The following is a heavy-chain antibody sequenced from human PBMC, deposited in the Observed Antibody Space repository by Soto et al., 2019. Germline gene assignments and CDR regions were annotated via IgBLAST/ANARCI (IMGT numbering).Heavy chain of an antibody. CDR2: INPNSGGT. V-gene: IGHV1-2*02. D-gene: IGHD3-10*01. CDR1: GYTFTGYY. Sequence: ASVKVSCKASGYTFTGYYMHWVRQAPGQGLEWMGWINPNSGGTNYAQKLQGRVTMTTDTSTSTAYMELRSLRSDDTAVYYCARNLATMVRGVTYYYYGMDVWGQGTTVTVSS. CDR3: ARNLATMVRGVTYYYYGMDV. J-gene: IGHJ6*02.